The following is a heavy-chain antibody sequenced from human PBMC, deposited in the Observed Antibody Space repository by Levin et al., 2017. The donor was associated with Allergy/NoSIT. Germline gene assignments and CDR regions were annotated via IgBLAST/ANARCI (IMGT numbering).Heavy chain of an antibody. J-gene: IGHJ4*02. CDR3: ARDLRSGSYLSGGGFDY. V-gene: IGHV4-4*02. CDR2: IYHSGST. Sequence: SQTLSLTCAVSGGSISSSNWWSWVRQPPGKGLEWIGEIYHSGSTNYNPSLKSRVTISVDKSKNQFSLKLSSVTAADTAVYYCARDLRSGSYLSGGGFDYWGQGTLVTVSS. D-gene: IGHD3-10*01. CDR1: GGSISSSNW.